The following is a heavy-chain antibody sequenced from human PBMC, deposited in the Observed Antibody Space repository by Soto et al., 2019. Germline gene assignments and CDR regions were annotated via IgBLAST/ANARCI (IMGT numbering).Heavy chain of an antibody. CDR2: IIPIFGTA. J-gene: IGHJ6*02. V-gene: IGHV1-69*13. Sequence: ASVKVSCKASGGTFSSYAISWVRQAPGQGLEWMGGIIPIFGTANYAQKFQGRVTITADESTSTAYMELSSLRSEDTAVYYCAAGDRSESYYYYYGMDVWGQGTTVTVSS. D-gene: IGHD2-21*02. CDR3: AAGDRSESYYYYYGMDV. CDR1: GGTFSSYA.